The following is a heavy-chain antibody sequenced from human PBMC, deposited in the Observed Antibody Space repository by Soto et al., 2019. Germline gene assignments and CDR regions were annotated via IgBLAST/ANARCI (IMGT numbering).Heavy chain of an antibody. CDR2: INAGNGNT. V-gene: IGHV1-3*01. Sequence: ASVKVSCKASGYTFTSYAMHWVRQAPGQRLEWMGWINAGNGNTKYSQKFQGRVIITRDTSASTAYMELSSLRSEDTAVYYCARERFLEWTTISMDVWGQGTTVTVSS. J-gene: IGHJ6*02. CDR1: GYTFTSYA. CDR3: ARERFLEWTTISMDV. D-gene: IGHD3-3*01.